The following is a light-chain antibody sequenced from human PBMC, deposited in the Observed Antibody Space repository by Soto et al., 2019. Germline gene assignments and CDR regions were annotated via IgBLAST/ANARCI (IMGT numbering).Light chain of an antibody. CDR3: QQFNNYPLT. CDR1: QGITSS. V-gene: IGKV1D-13*01. J-gene: IGKJ4*01. CDR2: EAS. Sequence: ASELSHSPSYLSASVRDRVTITCRASQGITSSLAWWQMKPGRAPKLLIYEASILESGVPSRFSGSGSGTDFTLTIICLQPEDFATYYCQQFNNYPLTFCGGANV.